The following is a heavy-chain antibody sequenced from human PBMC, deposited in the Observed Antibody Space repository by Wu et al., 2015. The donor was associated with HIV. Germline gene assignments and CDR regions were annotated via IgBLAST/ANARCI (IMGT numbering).Heavy chain of an antibody. CDR1: GYTFTSYA. CDR2: IIPIFGTA. J-gene: IGHJ3*02. D-gene: IGHD6-13*01. V-gene: IGHV1-69*18. Sequence: QVQLVQSGAEVKKPGASVKVSCKTSGYTFTSYAISWVRQAPGQGLEWMGRIIPIFGTANYAQKFQGRVTITADESTSTAYMELSSLRSEDTAVYYCSSAAGTSAFDIWGQGTMVTVSS. CDR3: SSAAGTSAFDI.